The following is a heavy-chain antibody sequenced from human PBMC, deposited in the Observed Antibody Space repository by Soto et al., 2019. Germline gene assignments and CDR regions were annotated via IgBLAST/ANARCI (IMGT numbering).Heavy chain of an antibody. V-gene: IGHV1-69*06. CDR1: GGTFGSDA. D-gene: IGHD3-22*01. J-gene: IGHJ5*02. CDR3: ARDRTDSGYYTNWLDP. Sequence: SVKVSCKASGGTFGSDAITWVRQAPGQGLEWVGRIIPIFGTTNYAQNLQGRVTISADKSTLTSYMELHSLTSDDTALYYCARDRTDSGYYTNWLDPWGQGTQVTV. CDR2: IIPIFGTT.